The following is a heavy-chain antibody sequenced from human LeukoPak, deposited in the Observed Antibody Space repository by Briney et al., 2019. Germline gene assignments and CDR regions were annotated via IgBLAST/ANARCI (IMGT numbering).Heavy chain of an antibody. D-gene: IGHD3-22*01. J-gene: IGHJ4*02. Sequence: GGSLRLSCAASGFTFSSYAMHWVRQAPGKGLECVAVISYDGSNKYYADSVKGRFTISRDNSKNTLYLQMNSLRAEDTAVYYCARVDSSGYYFMKPFDYWGQGTLVTVSS. V-gene: IGHV3-30-3*01. CDR3: ARVDSSGYYFMKPFDY. CDR1: GFTFSSYA. CDR2: ISYDGSNK.